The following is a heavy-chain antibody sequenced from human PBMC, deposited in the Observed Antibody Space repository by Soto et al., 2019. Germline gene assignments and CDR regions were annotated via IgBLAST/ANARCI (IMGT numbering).Heavy chain of an antibody. V-gene: IGHV2-70*04. Sequence: GPTLVNPXQTLTLTCTFSGFSLSTSGMRVNWIRQPPGKALEWLARIDWDDDKFYSTSLKTRLTISKDTSKNQVVLTMTNMDPVDTATYYCARAPPGEDAFDIWGQGTLVTVSS. CDR1: GFSLSTSGMR. J-gene: IGHJ3*02. CDR2: IDWDDDK. D-gene: IGHD3-10*01. CDR3: ARAPPGEDAFDI.